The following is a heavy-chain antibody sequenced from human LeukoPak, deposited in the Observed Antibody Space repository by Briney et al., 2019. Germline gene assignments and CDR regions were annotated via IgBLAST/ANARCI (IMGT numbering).Heavy chain of an antibody. Sequence: GSLRLSCAASGFTFSNYWISWIRQTPGKGLEWVANIKPDGSEKLYVDSVKGRFTVSRDNAQNSLFLQMNSLRGEDTAVYYCARAQFTYGANSNHNFIDVWGKGTTVTVSS. V-gene: IGHV3-7*01. J-gene: IGHJ6*04. D-gene: IGHD4/OR15-4a*01. CDR1: GFTFSNYW. CDR3: ARAQFTYGANSNHNFIDV. CDR2: IKPDGSEK.